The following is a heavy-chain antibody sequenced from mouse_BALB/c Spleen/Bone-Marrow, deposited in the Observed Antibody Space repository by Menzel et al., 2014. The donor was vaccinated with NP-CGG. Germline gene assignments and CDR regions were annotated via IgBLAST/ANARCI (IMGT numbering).Heavy chain of an antibody. J-gene: IGHJ4*01. Sequence: QVHVKQSGAELVRPGASVKLSCKASGYTSTNNWINWVKQRPGQGLEWIGNIYPSDSYTNYNQKFKDKATLTVDKSSSTAYMQLSSPTSEDSAVYYCTRGSSYVGYAMDYWGQGTSVTVSS. D-gene: IGHD1-1*01. CDR2: IYPSDSYT. CDR3: TRGSSYVGYAMDY. V-gene: IGHV1-69*02. CDR1: GYTSTNNW.